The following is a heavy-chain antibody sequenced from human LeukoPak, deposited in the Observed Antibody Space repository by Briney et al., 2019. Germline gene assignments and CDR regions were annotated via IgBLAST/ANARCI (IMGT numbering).Heavy chain of an antibody. CDR1: GGTSSSYA. J-gene: IGHJ4*02. V-gene: IGHV1-69*13. CDR3: ARDGEVLLWY. Sequence: ASVKVSCKASGGTSSSYAISWVRQAPGQGLEWMGGIIPIFGTANYAQKFQGRVTITADESTSTAYMELSSLRSEDTAVYYCARDGEVLLWYWGQGTLVTVSS. D-gene: IGHD3-10*01. CDR2: IIPIFGTA.